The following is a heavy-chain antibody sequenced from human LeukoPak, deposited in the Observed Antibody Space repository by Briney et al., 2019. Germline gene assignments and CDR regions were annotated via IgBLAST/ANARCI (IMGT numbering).Heavy chain of an antibody. V-gene: IGHV1-69*13. Sequence: SVKVSCKASGGVFKNFAFSWVRQAPGQGLEWMGGIIPIFGTANYAQKFQGRVTITADESTSTAYMELSSLRSEDTAVYYCARLSSSYNPGDDYWGQGTLVTVSS. CDR3: ARLSSSYNPGDDY. J-gene: IGHJ4*02. CDR2: IIPIFGTA. D-gene: IGHD6-13*01. CDR1: GGVFKNFA.